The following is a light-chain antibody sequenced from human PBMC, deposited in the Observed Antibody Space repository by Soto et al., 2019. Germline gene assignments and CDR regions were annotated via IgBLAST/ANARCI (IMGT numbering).Light chain of an antibody. CDR1: QSVSSTD. V-gene: IGKV3-20*01. J-gene: IGKJ1*01. CDR2: GAS. CDR3: HQFGNSART. Sequence: EIVLTQSPGTLSLSPVERATLSCRASQSVSSTDLVWYQQKPGQAPRLLIYGASSRATGIPDRFSGSGSGTYFTLTIIRLEPEDFAVYYCHQFGNSARTFGQGTEVEV.